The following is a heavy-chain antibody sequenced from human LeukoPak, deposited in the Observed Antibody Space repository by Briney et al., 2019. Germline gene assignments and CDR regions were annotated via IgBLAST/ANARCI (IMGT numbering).Heavy chain of an antibody. J-gene: IGHJ4*02. CDR3: ARQLGYCSDGSCYFDY. CDR1: GFTFSNYA. CDR2: INTSGGRT. D-gene: IGHD2-15*01. Sequence: PGGSLRLSCAASGFTFSNYAMSWVRQGPGRGLECVSAINTSGGRTYYADSVKGRFTISRDNSKNTLHLQMNSLRAEDTAVYHCARQLGYCSDGSCYFDYWGQGTLVTVSS. V-gene: IGHV3-23*01.